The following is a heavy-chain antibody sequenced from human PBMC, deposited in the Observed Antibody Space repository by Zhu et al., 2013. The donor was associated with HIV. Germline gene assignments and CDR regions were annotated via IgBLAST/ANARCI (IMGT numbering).Heavy chain of an antibody. CDR1: GGSINSYY. CDR2: IYYSGST. D-gene: IGHD2-15*01. CDR3: ARAEYCSGGSCYSSNWFDP. Sequence: VQLHESGPGLVKPSETLSLTCTVSGGSINSYYWSWIRQPPGKGLEWIGYIYYSGSTNYNPSLKSRVTISVDTSRNQFSLKLTSVTAADTAVYYCARAEYCSGGSCYSSNWFDPWGQGTLVTVSS. V-gene: IGHV4-59*01. J-gene: IGHJ5*02.